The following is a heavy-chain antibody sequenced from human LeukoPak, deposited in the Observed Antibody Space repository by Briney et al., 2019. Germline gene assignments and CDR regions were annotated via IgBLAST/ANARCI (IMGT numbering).Heavy chain of an antibody. D-gene: IGHD3-3*01. CDR3: ARVGYDFWSGYLATKSFDY. Sequence: SETLSLTCTVSGGSISSGSYYWSWIRQPAGKGLEWIGRIYNSGSTNYNPSLKSRVTISVDTSKNQFSLKLSSVTAADTAVYYCARVGYDFWSGYLATKSFDYWGQGTLVTVSS. V-gene: IGHV4-61*02. J-gene: IGHJ4*02. CDR1: GGSISSGSYY. CDR2: IYNSGST.